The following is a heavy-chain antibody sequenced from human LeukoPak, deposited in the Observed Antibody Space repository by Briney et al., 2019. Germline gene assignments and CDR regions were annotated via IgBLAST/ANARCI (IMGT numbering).Heavy chain of an antibody. CDR3: ASPLDY. J-gene: IGHJ4*02. V-gene: IGHV4-34*01. CDR2: INHSGST. Sequence: WIRQXPGKGLEWIGEINHSGSTNYNPSLKSRVTISVDTSKNQFSLKLSSVTAADTAVYYCASPLDYWGQGTLVTVSS.